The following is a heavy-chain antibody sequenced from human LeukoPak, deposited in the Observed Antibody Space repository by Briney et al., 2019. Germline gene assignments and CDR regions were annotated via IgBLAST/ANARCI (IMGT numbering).Heavy chain of an antibody. Sequence: PSEALSLTCTVSGGSISSYYWSWIRQPPGKGLEWIGYIYYSGSTNYNPSLKSRVTISVDTSKNQFSLKLSSVTAADTAVFYCARLGGELDYWGQGTLVTVSS. J-gene: IGHJ4*02. CDR1: GGSISSYY. CDR3: ARLGGELDY. D-gene: IGHD4-17*01. V-gene: IGHV4-59*01. CDR2: IYYSGST.